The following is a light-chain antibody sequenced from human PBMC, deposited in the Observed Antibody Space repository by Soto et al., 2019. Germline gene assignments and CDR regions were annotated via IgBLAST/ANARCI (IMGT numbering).Light chain of an antibody. Sequence: QSALTQPASVSGSPGQSITISCTGTSSDVGAYNDVSWYQQHPGKAPKLMIYDVSNRPSGDSNRFSGSKSGNTASLTISGLQDAEEADYYCNSFTSARTQVFGGGTKVTVL. CDR3: NSFTSARTQV. CDR1: SSDVGAYND. V-gene: IGLV2-14*01. J-gene: IGLJ2*01. CDR2: DVS.